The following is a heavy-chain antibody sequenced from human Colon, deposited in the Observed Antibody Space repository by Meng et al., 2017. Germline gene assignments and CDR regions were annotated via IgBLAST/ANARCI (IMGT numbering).Heavy chain of an antibody. CDR2: MIYTGST. D-gene: IGHD1-26*01. J-gene: IGHJ3*02. Sequence: SETLSLTCTVSNISISTYYWSWIRQPPGKGLEWIGYMIYTGSTNYNPSLKGRVTMSVDTSKNQFSLKLSSVTAADTAMYFCARDPVGTTSFDAFDIWGQGTMVTVSS. V-gene: IGHV4-59*01. CDR1: NISISTYY. CDR3: ARDPVGTTSFDAFDI.